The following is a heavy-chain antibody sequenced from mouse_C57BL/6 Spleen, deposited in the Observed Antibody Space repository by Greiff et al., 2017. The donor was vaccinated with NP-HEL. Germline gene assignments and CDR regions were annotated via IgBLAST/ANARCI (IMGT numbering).Heavy chain of an antibody. Sequence: EVNVVESGGGLVKPGGSLKLSCAASGFTFSSYAMSWVRQTPEKRLEWVATISDGGSYTYYPDNVKGRFTISRDNAKNNLYLQMSHLKSEDTAMYYCARDQEGLRLGAWFAYWGQGTLVTVSA. J-gene: IGHJ3*01. D-gene: IGHD2-4*01. CDR2: ISDGGSYT. V-gene: IGHV5-4*01. CDR1: GFTFSSYA. CDR3: ARDQEGLRLGAWFAY.